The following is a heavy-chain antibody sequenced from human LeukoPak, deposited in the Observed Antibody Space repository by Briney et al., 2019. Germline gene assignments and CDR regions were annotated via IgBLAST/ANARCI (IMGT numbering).Heavy chain of an antibody. J-gene: IGHJ4*02. CDR2: ISTTSSYI. CDR3: VRDDIHLYYGSGSYFNY. CDR1: GFTFSSYS. D-gene: IGHD3-10*01. V-gene: IGHV3-21*04. Sequence: GGSLRLSCAASGFTFSSYSMNWVRQAPGKGLEWVSSISTTSSYIYYADSVKGRFTISRDNAKNSVYLQMTSLRAEDTAVYFCVRDDIHLYYGSGSYFNYWGQGTLVTVSS.